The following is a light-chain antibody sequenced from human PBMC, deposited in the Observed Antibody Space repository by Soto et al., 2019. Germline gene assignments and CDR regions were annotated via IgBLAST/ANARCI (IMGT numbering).Light chain of an antibody. V-gene: IGLV3-27*01. CDR2: KDN. Sequence: SYELTQPSSVSVSPGQTARITCSGDVLAKKYARWFQQKPGQAPVVVIYKDNERPSGIPERFSGSSSGTTVTLTISDVHVDDEADYYCYSAADNTVGIFGGGTKLTVL. CDR1: VLAKKY. CDR3: YSAADNTVGI. J-gene: IGLJ2*01.